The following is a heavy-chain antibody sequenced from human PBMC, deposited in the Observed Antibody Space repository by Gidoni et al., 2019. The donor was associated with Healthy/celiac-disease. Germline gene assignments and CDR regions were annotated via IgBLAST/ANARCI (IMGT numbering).Heavy chain of an antibody. Sequence: EVQLVESGGGLVQPGGSLRLSCAASGFTFSSYEMNWVRQAPGKGLEWVSYISSSGSTIYYADSVKGRFTISRDNAKNALYLQMNSLRAEDTAVYYCARGAGIAARFNFDYWGQGTLVTVSA. V-gene: IGHV3-48*03. CDR3: ARGAGIAARFNFDY. J-gene: IGHJ4*02. D-gene: IGHD6-6*01. CDR2: ISSSGSTI. CDR1: GFTFSSYE.